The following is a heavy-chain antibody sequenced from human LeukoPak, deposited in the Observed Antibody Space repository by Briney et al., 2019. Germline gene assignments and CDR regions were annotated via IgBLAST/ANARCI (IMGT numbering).Heavy chain of an antibody. V-gene: IGHV1-18*01. D-gene: IGHD2-2*02. CDR3: ASNEVVVPAATPRYYYYYGMDV. Sequence: ASVKVSCKASGYTFTSYGISWVRQAPGQGLEWMGWISTYNGNTNYAQKFQGRVTMTTGTSTSTAYMELRSLRSDDTAVYYCASNEVVVPAATPRYYYYYGMDVWGQGTTVTVSS. J-gene: IGHJ6*02. CDR2: ISTYNGNT. CDR1: GYTFTSYG.